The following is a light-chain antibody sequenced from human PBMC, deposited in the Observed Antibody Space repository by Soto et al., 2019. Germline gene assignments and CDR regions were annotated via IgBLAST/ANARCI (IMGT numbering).Light chain of an antibody. CDR1: QSVSRSY. J-gene: IGKJ5*01. V-gene: IGKV3-20*01. CDR2: GAS. Sequence: EIVLTQSPGTLSLSPGERATLSCRASQSVSRSYLVWYQQKPGQAPRLLIYGASSRATGIPDRFSGSGSGTDFTLTISRLEPEDFAVYYCQQYGSSQITFGQGTRLEIK. CDR3: QQYGSSQIT.